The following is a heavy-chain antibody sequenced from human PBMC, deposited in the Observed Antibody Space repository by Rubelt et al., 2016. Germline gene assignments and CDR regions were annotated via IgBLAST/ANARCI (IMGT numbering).Heavy chain of an antibody. V-gene: IGHV1-3*01. Sequence: GYTFTSYAIHWVRQAPGQRLEWMGWINAGNGNTKYSQKLQGRVTITRDTSASTAYMELSSLRSEDTAVYYCARVPSFTSRGDSWGQGTLVTVSS. CDR2: INAGNGNT. CDR1: GYTFTSYA. J-gene: IGHJ4*02. D-gene: IGHD2-2*01. CDR3: ARVPSFTSRGDS.